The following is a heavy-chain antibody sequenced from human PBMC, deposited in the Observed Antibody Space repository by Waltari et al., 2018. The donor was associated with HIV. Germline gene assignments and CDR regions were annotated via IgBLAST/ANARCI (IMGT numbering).Heavy chain of an antibody. CDR1: GFTFVDYA. CDR3: AKDRGPFIAVAGT. J-gene: IGHJ5*02. D-gene: IGHD6-19*01. CDR2: ISWNSGSI. Sequence: EVQLVESGGGLVQPGRSLGLSCAASGFTFVDYAMHWVRQPPGKGLEWVSGISWNSGSIDYADSVKGRFTISRDNTKNSLYLQMNSVRAEDTALYYCAKDRGPFIAVAGTWGQGTLVTVSS. V-gene: IGHV3-9*01.